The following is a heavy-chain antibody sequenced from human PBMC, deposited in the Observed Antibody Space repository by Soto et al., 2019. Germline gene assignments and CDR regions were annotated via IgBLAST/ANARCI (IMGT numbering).Heavy chain of an antibody. CDR1: GFTFSSYS. J-gene: IGHJ4*02. D-gene: IGHD6-13*01. V-gene: IGHV3-21*06. CDR3: GREGSRREFDY. Sequence: EVQLVESGGGRVKPGGSLILSCAASGFTFSSYSLNWVRQAPGRGLEWVSSITPSSSYMFYADAVKGRFTISRDYTNNSLYLQLNSLRGEDTAVYFCGREGSRREFDYWGQGTRVTVSS. CDR2: ITPSSSYM.